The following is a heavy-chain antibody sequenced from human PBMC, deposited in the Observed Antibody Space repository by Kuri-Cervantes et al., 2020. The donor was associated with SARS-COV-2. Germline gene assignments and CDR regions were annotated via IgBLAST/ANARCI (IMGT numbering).Heavy chain of an antibody. J-gene: IGHJ4*02. V-gene: IGHV4-61*09. CDR3: ASALAYYSDSSGFTYYFDY. Sequence: TLSLTCTVSDGSISSGSYYWSWIRQPAGKGLEWIGDMNTSGSANYNPSLRSRFTISVDTSKNQFSLKLASVAAADTAVYYCASALAYYSDSSGFTYYFDYWGQGTLVTVSS. CDR1: DGSISSGSYY. D-gene: IGHD3-22*01. CDR2: MNTSGSA.